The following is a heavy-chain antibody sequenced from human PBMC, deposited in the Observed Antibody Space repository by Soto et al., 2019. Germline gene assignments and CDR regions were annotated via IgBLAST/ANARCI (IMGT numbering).Heavy chain of an antibody. CDR1: GDSVSSNSAA. CDR2: TYYRSKWYN. CDR3: ARARIHYDILTGYYNHFDY. V-gene: IGHV6-1*01. D-gene: IGHD3-9*01. Sequence: SPTLSLTCAISGDSVSSNSAAWNWIRQSPSRGLEWLGRTYYRSKWYNDYAVSVKSRITINPDTSKNQFSLQLNSVTPEDTAVYYCARARIHYDILTGYYNHFDYWGQGTLVTVSS. J-gene: IGHJ4*02.